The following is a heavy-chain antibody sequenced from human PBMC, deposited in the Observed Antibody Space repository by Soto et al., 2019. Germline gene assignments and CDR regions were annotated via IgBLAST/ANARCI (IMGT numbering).Heavy chain of an antibody. CDR3: ARDSRRFSPNMITFGGGNDE. Sequence: QVQLVQSGAEVKKPGSSVKVSCKASGGTFSSYTISWVRQAPGQGLEWMGRIIPILGIANYAQKFQGRVTITADKSTSTAYMELSSLRSEDTAVYYCARDSRRFSPNMITFGGGNDEWGQGTLVTVSS. CDR1: GGTFSSYT. J-gene: IGHJ4*02. V-gene: IGHV1-69*08. CDR2: IIPILGIA. D-gene: IGHD3-16*01.